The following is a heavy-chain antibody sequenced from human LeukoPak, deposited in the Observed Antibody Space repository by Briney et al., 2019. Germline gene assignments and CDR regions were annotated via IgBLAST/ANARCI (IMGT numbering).Heavy chain of an antibody. V-gene: IGHV1-2*02. CDR2: INTNIGGT. CDR1: GDIFSTYY. J-gene: IGHJ4*02. CDR3: ARNWEL. D-gene: IGHD1-26*01. Sequence: ASVKVSCKVSGDIFSTYYIQWVRQAPGEGLECVGWINTNIGGTNSAPKFQGRVSLTTDTSINTAYLELTRLTSDDTAIYYCARNWELWGQGTLVTVSS.